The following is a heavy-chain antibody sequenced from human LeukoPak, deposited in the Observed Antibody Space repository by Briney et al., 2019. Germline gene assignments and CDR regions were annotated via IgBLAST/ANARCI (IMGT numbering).Heavy chain of an antibody. CDR1: GFTLSSCA. V-gene: IGHV3-23*01. CDR3: AKAPVTTCSGAYCYPFDY. D-gene: IGHD2-15*01. CDR2: ISVSGNT. Sequence: GGSLRLSCAASGFTLSSCAMSWVRQGPGKGLEWVSAISVSGNTYHADPVKGRFTISRDSSKNTLYLQMNSLRAGDAAVYYCAKAPVTTCSGAYCYPFDYWSQGTLVTVSS. J-gene: IGHJ4*02.